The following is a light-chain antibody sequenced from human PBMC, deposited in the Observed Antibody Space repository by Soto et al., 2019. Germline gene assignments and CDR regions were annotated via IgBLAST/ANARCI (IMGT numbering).Light chain of an antibody. J-gene: IGLJ1*01. CDR1: SSNIGAGYD. CDR3: QSYDNSLSGSYV. CDR2: GNN. Sequence: QSVLTQPLSVSGAPGQRVTISCTGSSSNIGAGYDVHWYQQLRGTAPKVFIYGNNNRPSGVPDRFSGSKSGTSASLAITGLQAEDEADYYCQSYDNSLSGSYVFGTGTKLTVL. V-gene: IGLV1-40*01.